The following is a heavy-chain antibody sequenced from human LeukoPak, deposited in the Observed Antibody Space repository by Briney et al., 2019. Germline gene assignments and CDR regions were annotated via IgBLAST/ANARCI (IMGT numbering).Heavy chain of an antibody. J-gene: IGHJ3*02. Sequence: GRSLRLSCAASGFTFSSYGMHWVRQAPRKGLEWVAVISYNGHNKYSADSVKGRFTISRDNSKNTLYLQMNSLRAEDTAIYYCAKDPGMAVYSYGYDAFDIWGQGTMVTVSS. CDR1: GFTFSSYG. CDR3: AKDPGMAVYSYGYDAFDI. D-gene: IGHD5-18*01. CDR2: ISYNGHNK. V-gene: IGHV3-30*18.